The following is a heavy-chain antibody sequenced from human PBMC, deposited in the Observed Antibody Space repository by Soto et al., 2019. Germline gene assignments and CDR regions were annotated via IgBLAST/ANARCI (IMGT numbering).Heavy chain of an antibody. Sequence: SCKASGGTFSSYAISWIRQPPGKGLEWIGEINHSGSTNYNPSLKSRVTISVDTSKNQFSLKLSSVTAADTAVYYCASEITYYYDSSGYRSMSYWGQGTLVTVSS. J-gene: IGHJ4*02. D-gene: IGHD3-22*01. V-gene: IGHV4-34*01. CDR3: ASEITYYYDSSGYRSMSY. CDR2: INHSGST. CDR1: GGTFSSYA.